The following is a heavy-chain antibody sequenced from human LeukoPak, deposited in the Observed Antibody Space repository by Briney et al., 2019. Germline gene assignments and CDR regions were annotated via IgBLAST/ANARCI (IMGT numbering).Heavy chain of an antibody. D-gene: IGHD4-17*01. CDR3: ARAVTKSWFDL. CDR1: GASISSGSYY. CDR2: IYTSGST. V-gene: IGHV4-61*02. Sequence: PSETLSLTCTVSGASISSGSYYWSWIRQPAGKGLEWIGRIYTSGSTNYNPSLRSRVTVSLDTSMNQFSLNLRSVTAADTAVYYCARAVTKSWFDLWGQGTLVPVSS. J-gene: IGHJ5*02.